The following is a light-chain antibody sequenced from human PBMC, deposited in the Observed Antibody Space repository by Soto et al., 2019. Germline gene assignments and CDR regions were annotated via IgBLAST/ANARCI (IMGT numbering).Light chain of an antibody. CDR2: ATS. V-gene: IGKV3D-20*02. Sequence: EIVLTQSPGTLSLSPGERATLSCRASQSVDSTYLAWYQQKPDQSPRLLIYATSTRAAGIPDRFSGSGSGTDFTLTISSLEPEDSAVYYCLQRSDWPPITFGQGTRLEIK. CDR1: QSVDSTY. J-gene: IGKJ5*01. CDR3: LQRSDWPPIT.